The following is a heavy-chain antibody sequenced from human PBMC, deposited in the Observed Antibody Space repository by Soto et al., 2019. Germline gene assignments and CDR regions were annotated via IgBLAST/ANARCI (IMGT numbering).Heavy chain of an antibody. Sequence: GASVKVSCKASGYTFTGYYMHWVRQAPGQGLEWMGWINPNSGGTNYAQKFQGWVTMTRDTSISTAYMELSRLRSDDTAVYYCARSTHYHYYGMDVWGQGTTVTVSS. CDR1: GYTFTGYY. CDR2: INPNSGGT. V-gene: IGHV1-2*04. D-gene: IGHD2-15*01. CDR3: ARSTHYHYYGMDV. J-gene: IGHJ6*02.